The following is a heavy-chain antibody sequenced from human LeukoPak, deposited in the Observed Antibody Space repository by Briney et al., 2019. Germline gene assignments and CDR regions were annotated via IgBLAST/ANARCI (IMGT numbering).Heavy chain of an antibody. J-gene: IGHJ4*02. V-gene: IGHV3-30*03. CDR1: GDTFSSYG. Sequence: GGSLRLSCAASGDTFSSYGMHWFRQAPGKGLEWVAVTSYDGTKENYADSVKGRFTISRDNSKNTLYLQMNSLRAEDTAVYYCARDSSYYDFWSGYWDYWGQGTLVTVSS. CDR3: ARDSSYYDFWSGYWDY. CDR2: TSYDGTKE. D-gene: IGHD3-3*01.